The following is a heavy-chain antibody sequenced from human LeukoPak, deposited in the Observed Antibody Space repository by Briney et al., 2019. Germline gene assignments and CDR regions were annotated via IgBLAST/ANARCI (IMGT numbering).Heavy chain of an antibody. D-gene: IGHD4-17*01. CDR2: ISGSGTYT. CDR1: GFTFSDHY. CDR3: ARDQRRTTVTFLYNYYYGLDV. V-gene: IGHV3-11*05. Sequence: PGGSLRLSCAASGFTFSDHYMSWIRQAPGKGLEWVSYISGSGTYTNYADSVKGRFTISRDNAKNSLYLQMNSLGAEDTAVYYCARDQRRTTVTFLYNYYYGLDVWGQGTTVTVSS. J-gene: IGHJ6*02.